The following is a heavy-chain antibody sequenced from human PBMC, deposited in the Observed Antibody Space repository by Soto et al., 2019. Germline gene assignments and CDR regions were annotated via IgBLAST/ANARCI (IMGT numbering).Heavy chain of an antibody. CDR3: ALAAAGTWYGMDV. D-gene: IGHD6-13*01. V-gene: IGHV3-74*01. CDR2: INSDGSST. J-gene: IGHJ6*02. Sequence: GGSLRLSCAASGFTFSSYWMHWVRQAPGKGLVWVSRINSDGSSTSYADSVKGRFTISRDNAKNTLYLQMNSLRAEDTAVYYCALAAAGTWYGMDVWGQGTTVTVSS. CDR1: GFTFSSYW.